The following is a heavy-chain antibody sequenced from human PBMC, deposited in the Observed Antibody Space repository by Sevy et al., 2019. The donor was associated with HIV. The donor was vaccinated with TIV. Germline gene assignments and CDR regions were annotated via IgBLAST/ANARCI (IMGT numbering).Heavy chain of an antibody. D-gene: IGHD1-26*01. V-gene: IGHV3-49*04. CDR3: TRWSGSQSIFDY. J-gene: IGHJ4*02. Sequence: GGSLRLSCTASGFIFGDYGMSWVRQAPGKGLEWIAFFKSKIHGGTTENAASVKGRFTISRDDSKNIVYLQMSNLKTEDTAVYYCTRWSGSQSIFDYWGQGTLVTVSS. CDR2: FKSKIHGGTT. CDR1: GFIFGDYG.